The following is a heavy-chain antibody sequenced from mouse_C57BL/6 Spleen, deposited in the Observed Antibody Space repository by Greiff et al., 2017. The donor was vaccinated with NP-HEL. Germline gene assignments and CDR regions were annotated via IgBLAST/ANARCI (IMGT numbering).Heavy chain of an antibody. J-gene: IGHJ3*01. V-gene: IGHV1-52*01. Sequence: QVQLKQPGAELVRPGSSVKLSCKASGYTFTSYWMHWVKQRPIQGLEWIGNIDPSDSETHYNQKFKDKATLTVDKSSSTAYMQLSSLTSEDSAVYYCAVYYGSSPFAYWGQGTLVTVSA. CDR2: IDPSDSET. CDR1: GYTFTSYW. D-gene: IGHD1-1*01. CDR3: AVYYGSSPFAY.